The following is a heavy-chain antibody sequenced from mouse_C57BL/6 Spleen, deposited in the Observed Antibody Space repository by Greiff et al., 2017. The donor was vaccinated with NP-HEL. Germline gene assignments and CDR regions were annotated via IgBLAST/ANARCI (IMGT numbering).Heavy chain of an antibody. CDR1: GYSITSGYY. CDR3: ARDLDYYGSSWYFDV. J-gene: IGHJ1*03. Sequence: VQLQQSGPGLVKPSQSLSLTCSVTGYSITSGYYWNWIRQFPGNKLEWMGYISYDGSNNYNPSLKNRISITRDTSKNQVFLKLNSVTTEDTATYYCARDLDYYGSSWYFDVWGTGTTVTVSS. CDR2: ISYDGSN. D-gene: IGHD1-1*01. V-gene: IGHV3-6*01.